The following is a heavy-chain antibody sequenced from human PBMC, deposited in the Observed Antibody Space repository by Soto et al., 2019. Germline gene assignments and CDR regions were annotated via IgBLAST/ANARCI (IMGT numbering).Heavy chain of an antibody. Sequence: QVQLVESGGGVVQPGRSLRLSCAASGFTFSSYGMHWVRQAPGKGLEWVAVIWYDGSNKYYADSVKGRFTIARDNSKNTLYLQMNSLRAEDTAVYYCARAFIVRDDPWGQGTLVTVSS. V-gene: IGHV3-33*01. CDR1: GFTFSSYG. CDR3: ARAFIVRDDP. D-gene: IGHD1-26*01. J-gene: IGHJ5*02. CDR2: IWYDGSNK.